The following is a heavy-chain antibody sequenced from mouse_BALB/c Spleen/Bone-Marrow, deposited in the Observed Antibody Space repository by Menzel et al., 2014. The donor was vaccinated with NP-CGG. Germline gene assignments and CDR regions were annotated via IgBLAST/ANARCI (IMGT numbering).Heavy chain of an antibody. CDR2: IRSRSNKYAT. V-gene: IGHV10-1*02. CDR3: VRHGAAY. Sequence: EVKLVESGGGLVQPKGSLTLSCAASGFTFNTYAMNWVRQAPGKGLEWVARIRSRSNKYATYYADSVKDRFTFSRDDSQSMLYLQMNNLKTEDTAMYYCVRHGAAYWGQGTLVTVSA. J-gene: IGHJ3*01. CDR1: GFTFNTYA.